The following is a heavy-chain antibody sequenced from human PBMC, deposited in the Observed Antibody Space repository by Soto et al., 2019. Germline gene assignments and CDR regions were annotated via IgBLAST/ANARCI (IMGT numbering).Heavy chain of an antibody. D-gene: IGHD1-26*01. CDR2: IHHSETT. V-gene: IGHV4-4*02. J-gene: IGHJ4*02. Sequence: SETLSLTCAISGGSISSNNWWTWVRRSPGKGLEWIGEIHHSETTNYNPSLDRRVTISVDKSKNQFSLKVKSVTAADTAVYFCARLSGSYNDRYFDDWGQGTLVTVSS. CDR1: GGSISSNNW. CDR3: ARLSGSYNDRYFDD.